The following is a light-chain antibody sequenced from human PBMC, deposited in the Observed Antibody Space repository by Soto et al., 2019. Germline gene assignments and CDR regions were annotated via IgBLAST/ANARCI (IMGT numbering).Light chain of an antibody. CDR2: DPS. J-gene: IGKJ4*01. CDR3: QQYDNPFT. CDR1: QSIRKY. V-gene: IGKV1-33*01. Sequence: DIQMTQSPSSLSASVGDRVTITCQASQSIRKYLNWYQQKPGKAPNLLIYDPSILETGVPSRFSGSGSGTDCPCTSSSLQDEDSATYYCQQYDNPFTFGGGTKVEIK.